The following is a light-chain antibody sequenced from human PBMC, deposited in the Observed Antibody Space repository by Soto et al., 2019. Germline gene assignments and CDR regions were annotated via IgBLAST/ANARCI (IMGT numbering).Light chain of an antibody. Sequence: QSVLTQPPSVSGAPGQRVTISCTGSSSNIGAGYDVHWYQQLPGTAPKLLIYGNSNRPSGVPDRFSGSKSGTSASLAITGLQAEDEADYYFQSYNSSLPGHVVFGGGTKLTVL. CDR3: QSYNSSLPGHVV. CDR1: SSNIGAGYD. V-gene: IGLV1-40*01. CDR2: GNS. J-gene: IGLJ2*01.